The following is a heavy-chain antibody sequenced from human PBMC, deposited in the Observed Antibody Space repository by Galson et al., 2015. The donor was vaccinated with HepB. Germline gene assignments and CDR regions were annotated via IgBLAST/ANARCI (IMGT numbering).Heavy chain of an antibody. V-gene: IGHV3-23*01. CDR1: GFTFRNYG. CDR2: ISDGGGST. J-gene: IGHJ4*02. Sequence: SLRLSCAASGFTFRNYGMRWVRQSPGKGLEWVSGISDGGGSTDYGNSVKGRFIVSRDNSKSTLHLQMNSLRVEDTAIYYCARRRDTGSFSLDFWGQGTLVTVSS. D-gene: IGHD1-26*01. CDR3: ARRRDTGSFSLDF.